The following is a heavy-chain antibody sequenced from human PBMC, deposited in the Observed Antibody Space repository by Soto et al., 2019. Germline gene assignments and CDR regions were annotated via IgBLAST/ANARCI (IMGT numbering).Heavy chain of an antibody. Sequence: WGSLRLSCAASGFIFINYAIIFGRQSPGKGLEWVSFISGSGSTTYYADSVKGRFTISRGNSKNMLYVQMNSLRAEDAAVYYCVREASSTGLHLDHWGRGTLVTVSS. D-gene: IGHD6-6*01. J-gene: IGHJ4*02. V-gene: IGHV3-23*01. CDR3: VREASSTGLHLDH. CDR1: GFIFINYA. CDR2: ISGSGSTT.